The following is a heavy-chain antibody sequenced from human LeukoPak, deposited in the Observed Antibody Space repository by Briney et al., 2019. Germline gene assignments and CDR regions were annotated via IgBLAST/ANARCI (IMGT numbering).Heavy chain of an antibody. J-gene: IGHJ5*02. V-gene: IGHV4-34*01. CDR2: INHSGST. CDR3: ARGRRSPALGYCSSTSCYEGSGARKYNWFDP. CDR1: GGSFSGYY. D-gene: IGHD2-2*01. Sequence: PSETLSLTCAVYGGSFSGYYWSWLRQPPGKGLEWIGEINHSGSTNYNPSLKSRVTISVDTSKNQFSLKLSSVTAADTAVYYCARGRRSPALGYCSSTSCYEGSGARKYNWFDPWGQGTLVTVSS.